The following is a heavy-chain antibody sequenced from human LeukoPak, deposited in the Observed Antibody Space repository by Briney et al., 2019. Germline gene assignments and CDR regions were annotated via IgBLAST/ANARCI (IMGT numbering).Heavy chain of an antibody. CDR2: ISSSGSTI. CDR3: AELGITMIGGV. CDR1: GFTFSSYE. J-gene: IGHJ6*04. Sequence: RGGSLRLSCAASGFTFSSYEMNWVRQAPGEGLEWVSYISSSGSTIYYADSVKGRFTISRDNAKNSLYLQMNSLRAEDTAVYYCAELGITMIGGVWGKGATVTISS. V-gene: IGHV3-48*03. D-gene: IGHD3-10*02.